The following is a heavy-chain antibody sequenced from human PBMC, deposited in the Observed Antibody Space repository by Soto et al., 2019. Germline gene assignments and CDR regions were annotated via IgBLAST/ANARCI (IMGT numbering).Heavy chain of an antibody. J-gene: IGHJ3*02. CDR3: ARSHLETGYCSGGSCYSWAFDI. Sequence: SETLSLTCTVSGGSISSYYWSWIRQPPGKGLEWIGYIYYSGSTNYSPSLKSRVTISVDTSKNQFSLKLSSVTAADTAVYYCARSHLETGYCSGGSCYSWAFDIWGQGTMVTVSS. D-gene: IGHD2-15*01. V-gene: IGHV4-59*12. CDR2: IYYSGST. CDR1: GGSISSYY.